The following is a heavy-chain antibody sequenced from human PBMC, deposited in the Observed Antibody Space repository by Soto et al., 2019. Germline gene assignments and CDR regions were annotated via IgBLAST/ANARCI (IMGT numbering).Heavy chain of an antibody. V-gene: IGHV1-69*01. J-gene: IGHJ6*02. CDR2: VIPIFGTP. CDR3: ARSQGGSSSLDIYYYYYYGMDV. CDR1: GGTFSTYA. Sequence: QVQLVQSGAEVKKPGSSVKVSCKAPGGTFSTYAISWVRQAPGQGLEWMGGVIPIFGTPKYGQKFQGRVTITADESTSTGYMKLRSLRSEDTAVYYCARSQGGSSSLDIYYYYYYGMDVWGQGTTVTVSS. D-gene: IGHD2-15*01.